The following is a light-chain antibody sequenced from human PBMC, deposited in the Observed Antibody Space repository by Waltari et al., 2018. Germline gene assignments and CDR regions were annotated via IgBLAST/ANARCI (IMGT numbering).Light chain of an antibody. Sequence: QSVLTQPPSVSAAPGQKVTISCSGSSSNIGNNYVSWYQQLPGTAPKLLIYDNNNEPSGIPDRFSGSEAGTSATLGITGRQTGDEADYYCGTWDSSLSAEVFGGGTKLTVL. CDR2: DNN. CDR3: GTWDSSLSAEV. CDR1: SSNIGNNY. V-gene: IGLV1-51*01. J-gene: IGLJ3*02.